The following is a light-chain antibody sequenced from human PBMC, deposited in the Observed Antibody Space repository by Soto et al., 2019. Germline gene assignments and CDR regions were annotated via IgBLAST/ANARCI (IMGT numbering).Light chain of an antibody. J-gene: IGKJ2*01. V-gene: IGKV3-15*01. CDR1: RSIRSS. CDR3: QQYHNWPPYT. CDR2: DAS. Sequence: EIVMTQSPATLSVSPGERATLSCRASRSIRSSLAWYQHKPGQAPRLLIYDASTRATGIPARFSGSGSGTDFTLTINSLQSEDLAIYYCQQYHNWPPYTFGQGTKVDNK.